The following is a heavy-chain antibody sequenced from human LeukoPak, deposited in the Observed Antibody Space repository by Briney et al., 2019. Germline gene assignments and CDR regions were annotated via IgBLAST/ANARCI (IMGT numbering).Heavy chain of an antibody. D-gene: IGHD6-13*01. V-gene: IGHV3-7*03. J-gene: IGHJ6*04. CDR2: IKQDGSEK. CDR3: AGNGYTSSPGYV. CDR1: GFTFSSYW. Sequence: GGSLGLSCAASGFTFSSYWMSWVRQAPGKGLEWVANIKQDGSEKYYVDSVKGRFTISRDNAKNSLYLQMNSLRAEDTAVYYCAGNGYTSSPGYVWGKGTTVTVSS.